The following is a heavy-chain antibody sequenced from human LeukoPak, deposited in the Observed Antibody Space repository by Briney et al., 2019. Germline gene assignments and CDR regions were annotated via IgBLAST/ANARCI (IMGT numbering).Heavy chain of an antibody. D-gene: IGHD3-22*01. V-gene: IGHV3-23*01. CDR2: ISGSGGST. CDR1: GGSISSSSYY. J-gene: IGHJ4*02. CDR3: AKDLIDGGYYEG. Sequence: ETLSLTCTVSGGSISSSSYYWGWIRQPPGKGLEWVSAISGSGGSTYYADSVKGRFTISRDNSKNTLYLQMNSLRAEDTAVYYCAKDLIDGGYYEGWGQGTLVTVSS.